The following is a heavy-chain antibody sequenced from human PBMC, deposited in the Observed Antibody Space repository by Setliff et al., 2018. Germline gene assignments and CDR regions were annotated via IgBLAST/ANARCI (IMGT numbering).Heavy chain of an antibody. J-gene: IGHJ4*02. CDR3: GRNLGHGGDSDY. Sequence: SETLSLTCTVSGYSISSGYIWGWIRQHPGQVLEWVGNIGHTGSINYNPSLKSRLTISRDTSKNQVSLKLNSVTATDTAVYYCGRNLGHGGDSDYWGQGILVTVSS. V-gene: IGHV4-38-2*02. D-gene: IGHD2-21*02. CDR1: GYSISSGYI. CDR2: IGHTGSI.